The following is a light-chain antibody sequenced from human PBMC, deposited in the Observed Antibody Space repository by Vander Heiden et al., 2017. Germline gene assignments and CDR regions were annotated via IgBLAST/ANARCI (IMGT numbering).Light chain of an antibody. CDR3: TSYAGNNNLV. CDR2: DVN. J-gene: IGLJ2*01. V-gene: IGLV2-8*01. CDR1: SGDIGAYNP. Sequence: QSALNQPPSASGSPGQSVTISCAGTSGDIGAYNPVSWLQHHPGKAPKLVIYDVNKRPSGVPGRFSASKSGNTASLTVSGLQDDDEADYYCTSYAGNNNLVFGGGTTLTV.